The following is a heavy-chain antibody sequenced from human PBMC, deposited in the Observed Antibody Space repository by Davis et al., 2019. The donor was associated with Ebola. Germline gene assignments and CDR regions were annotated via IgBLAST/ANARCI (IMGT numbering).Heavy chain of an antibody. V-gene: IGHV4-34*01. CDR1: GGSFSGYY. Sequence: MPSETLSLTCAVYGGSFSGYYWSWIRQPPGKGLEWIGEIYPSGNTNYNPSLKSRVTISVDTSKNQFSLKLSSVTAADTAVYYCARHPLRSNEYNWFDPWGQGTLVTVSS. CDR3: ARHPLRSNEYNWFDP. J-gene: IGHJ5*02. CDR2: IYPSGNT. D-gene: IGHD5-12*01.